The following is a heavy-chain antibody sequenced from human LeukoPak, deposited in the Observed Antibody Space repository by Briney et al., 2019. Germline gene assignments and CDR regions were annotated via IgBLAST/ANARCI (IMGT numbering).Heavy chain of an antibody. J-gene: IGHJ5*02. Sequence: ASVKVSCKASGYSFINYGVSWVRQAPGQGLEWMGWISAYNGNTNYAQKLQGRVTMTTDTSTSTAYMELRSLGSDDTAVYYCARAPPWSVVVPAAIPIAVAGTVDHWGQGTLVTVSS. V-gene: IGHV1-18*01. CDR3: ARAPPWSVVVPAAIPIAVAGTVDH. CDR2: ISAYNGNT. CDR1: GYSFINYG. D-gene: IGHD2-2*02.